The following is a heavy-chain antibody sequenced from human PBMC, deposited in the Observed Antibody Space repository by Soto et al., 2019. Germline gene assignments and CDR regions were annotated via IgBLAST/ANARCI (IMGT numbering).Heavy chain of an antibody. J-gene: IGHJ4*02. Sequence: PSETLSLTCTVSGGSISSGGYYRSWIRQHPGKGLEWIGYIYYSGSTYYNPSLKSRVTISVDTSKNQFSLKLSSVTAADTAVYYCARDRTHYDFWSGYPNVGYFDYWGQGTLVTVSS. V-gene: IGHV4-31*03. CDR2: IYYSGST. CDR1: GGSISSGGYY. CDR3: ARDRTHYDFWSGYPNVGYFDY. D-gene: IGHD3-3*01.